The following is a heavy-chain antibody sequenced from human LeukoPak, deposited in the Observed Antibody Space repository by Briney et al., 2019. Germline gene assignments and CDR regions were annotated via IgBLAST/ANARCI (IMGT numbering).Heavy chain of an antibody. D-gene: IGHD6-13*01. CDR3: ARGPSSGYSSSRYFDY. V-gene: IGHV4-31*03. CDR2: IYYSGST. CDR1: GGSISSGGYY. Sequence: PSQTLSLTCTVSGGSISSGGYYWSWIRQHPGKGLEWIGYIYYSGSTYYNPSLKSRVTISVDTSKNQFSLKLSSVTAADTAVYYCARGPSSGYSSSRYFDYWGQGTLVTVSS. J-gene: IGHJ4*02.